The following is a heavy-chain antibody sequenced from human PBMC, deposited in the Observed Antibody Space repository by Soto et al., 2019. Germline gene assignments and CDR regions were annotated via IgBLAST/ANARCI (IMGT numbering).Heavy chain of an antibody. CDR1: GFAFSDYS. CDR2: ISLSSTII. CDR3: ARGVGTLDY. Sequence: GGSLRLSCSASGFAFSDYSMSWVRQAPGKGLDWISYISLSSTIIYYADSVKGRFTISRDNAKNSLYLQMNSLRDEDSAVYFCARGVGTLDYWGQGTLVTVSS. J-gene: IGHJ4*02. V-gene: IGHV3-48*02.